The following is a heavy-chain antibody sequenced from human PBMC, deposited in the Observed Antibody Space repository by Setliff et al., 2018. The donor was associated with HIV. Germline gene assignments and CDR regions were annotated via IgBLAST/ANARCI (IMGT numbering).Heavy chain of an antibody. CDR2: IYYSGST. V-gene: IGHV4-59*01. CDR1: GGSISSYY. Sequence: PSETLSLTCIVSGGSISSYYWSWIRQPPGKGLEWIGYIYYSGSTNYNPSLKNRVTISIDTSKKQFSLNLSSVTAADTAVYYCARDGGGSVGNYYFDYWGQGTLVTVSS. J-gene: IGHJ4*02. D-gene: IGHD2-15*01. CDR3: ARDGGGSVGNYYFDY.